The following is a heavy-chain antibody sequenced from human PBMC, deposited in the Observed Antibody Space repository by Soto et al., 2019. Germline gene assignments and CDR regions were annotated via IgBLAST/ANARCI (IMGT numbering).Heavy chain of an antibody. D-gene: IGHD3-10*02. CDR1: GGSISSYY. J-gene: IGHJ4*02. CDR3: ARVQSGGDYYRDYFDY. CDR2: IYYSGST. Sequence: ASETLSLTCTVSGGSISSYYWSWIRQPPGKGLEWIGYIYYSGSTNYNPSLKSRVTISVDTSKNQFSLKLSSVTAADTAVYYCARVQSGGDYYRDYFDYWGQGTLVTVSS. V-gene: IGHV4-59*01.